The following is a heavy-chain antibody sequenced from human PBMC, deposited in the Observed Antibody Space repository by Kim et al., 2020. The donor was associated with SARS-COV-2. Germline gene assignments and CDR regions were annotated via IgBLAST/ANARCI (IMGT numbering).Heavy chain of an antibody. CDR2: T. V-gene: IGHV4-31*02. Sequence: TYSHPSLRIRVTISADTSKNQFSLNLRSVTAADTAVYYCARDRGDGYNLGYWGQGTLVTVSS. D-gene: IGHD3-10*01. J-gene: IGHJ4*02. CDR3: ARDRGDGYNLGY.